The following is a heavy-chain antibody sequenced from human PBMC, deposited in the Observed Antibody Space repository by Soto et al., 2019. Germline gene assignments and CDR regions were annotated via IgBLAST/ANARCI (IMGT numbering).Heavy chain of an antibody. J-gene: IGHJ4*02. D-gene: IGHD4-17*01. CDR3: ARDIAAGYGGIPFDY. V-gene: IGHV1-18*01. Sequence: QNLQGRVTMTTDTSTSTAYMELRSLRSDDTAVYYCARDIAAGYGGIPFDYWGQGTLVTVSS.